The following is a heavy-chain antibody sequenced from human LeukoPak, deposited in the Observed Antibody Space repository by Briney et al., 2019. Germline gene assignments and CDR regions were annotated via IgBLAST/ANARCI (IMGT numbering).Heavy chain of an antibody. Sequence: SETLSLTCTVSGASITTYYWSWIRQPAGKGLEWIGRIYISGSTSYNPSLKSRVTMSLDTSKTQFSLNLSSVTAADTAVYYCARGGERWLQPFDYWGQGTLVTVSS. D-gene: IGHD5-24*01. CDR3: ARGGERWLQPFDY. CDR1: GASITTYY. J-gene: IGHJ4*02. CDR2: IYISGST. V-gene: IGHV4-4*07.